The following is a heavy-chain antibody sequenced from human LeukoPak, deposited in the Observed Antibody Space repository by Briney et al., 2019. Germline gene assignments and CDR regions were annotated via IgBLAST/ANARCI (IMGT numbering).Heavy chain of an antibody. CDR2: ISGSGGST. D-gene: IGHD2-21*01. Sequence: QPGGSLRLSCAASGFTFSSHAMSWVRQAPGKGLEWVSTISGSGGSTYYADSVKGRFSLSRDNSKNTLYLQMDSLRGEDTAVYYCAKDFRIGYSAHFDYWGQGALVTVSS. CDR3: AKDFRIGYSAHFDY. V-gene: IGHV3-23*01. J-gene: IGHJ4*02. CDR1: GFTFSSHA.